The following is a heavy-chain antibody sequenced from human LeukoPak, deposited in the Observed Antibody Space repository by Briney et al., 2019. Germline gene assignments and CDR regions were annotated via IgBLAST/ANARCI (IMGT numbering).Heavy chain of an antibody. D-gene: IGHD5-12*01. CDR2: IYYSGST. CDR1: GGSISSYY. V-gene: IGHV4-59*01. Sequence: SETLSLTCTVSGGSISSYYWSWIRQPPGKGLEWIGYIYYSGSTNYNPSLKSRVTISVDTSKNQFSLKLSSVTAADTAVYYCARVRWGYSGYDEGYYYYGMDVWGQGTTVTVSS. J-gene: IGHJ6*02. CDR3: ARVRWGYSGYDEGYYYYGMDV.